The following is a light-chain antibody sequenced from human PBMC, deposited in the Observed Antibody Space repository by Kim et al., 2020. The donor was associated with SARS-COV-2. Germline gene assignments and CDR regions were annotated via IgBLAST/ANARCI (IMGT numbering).Light chain of an antibody. Sequence: DIQMTQSPSSLSASVGDRVTITCRASQNISNYLNWYQQKPGKAPKLLIYAASSLQSGVPSRFSGSGSGTDFTLTISSLQIEDFATYYCQQSYKTPYTFAQGTKLEI. CDR3: QQSYKTPYT. CDR1: QNISNY. V-gene: IGKV1-39*01. J-gene: IGKJ2*01. CDR2: AAS.